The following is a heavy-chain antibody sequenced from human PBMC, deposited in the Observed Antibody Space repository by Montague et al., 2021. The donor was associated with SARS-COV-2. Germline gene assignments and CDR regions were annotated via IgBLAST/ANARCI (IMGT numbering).Heavy chain of an antibody. CDR2: ISAYNGDT. D-gene: IGHD3-10*01. J-gene: IGHJ4*02. V-gene: IGHV1-18*01. CDR1: GYIFISYG. Sequence: SVRVSCKASGYIFISYGISWLRQAPVQVLEWIGWISAYNGDTNYSQNLQARVTITTDTSTSTAYVELRSLRPDDTAVYYCARDFRMIMVRGLGGYWGQGTVVTVSS. CDR3: ARDFRMIMVRGLGGY.